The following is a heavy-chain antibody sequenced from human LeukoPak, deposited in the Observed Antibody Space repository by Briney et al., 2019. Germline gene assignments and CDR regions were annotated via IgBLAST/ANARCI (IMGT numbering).Heavy chain of an antibody. CDR2: IIPIFGTA. V-gene: IGHV1-69*13. CDR1: GGTLSSYA. D-gene: IGHD3-10*01. Sequence: SVKVSCKASGGTLSSYAISWVRQAPGQGLEWMGMIIPIFGTANYAQKFQGRVTITADESTSTAHVELSSLRSEDTAVYYCARHYYGSGSILYYGMDVWGKGTTVTVSS. J-gene: IGHJ6*04. CDR3: ARHYYGSGSILYYGMDV.